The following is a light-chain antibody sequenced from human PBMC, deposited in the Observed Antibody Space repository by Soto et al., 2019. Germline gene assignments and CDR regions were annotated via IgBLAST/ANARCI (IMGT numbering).Light chain of an antibody. Sequence: DIQMTQSPSTLPASVGDRVTITCRASQSISSWLAWYQQKPGKAPKLLIYKASTLESGVPSRFSGSASGTEFTLTISSLQPDDFATYYCQQYDNYPLTFGGGTKVEIK. CDR3: QQYDNYPLT. CDR2: KAS. J-gene: IGKJ4*01. CDR1: QSISSW. V-gene: IGKV1-5*03.